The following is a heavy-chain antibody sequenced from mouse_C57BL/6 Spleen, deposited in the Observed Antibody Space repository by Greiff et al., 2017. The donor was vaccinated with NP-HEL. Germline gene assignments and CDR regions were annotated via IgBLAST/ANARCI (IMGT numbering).Heavy chain of an antibody. D-gene: IGHD2-1*01. CDR3: ARVDIYYGNYDAMDY. Sequence: QVQLQQSGPELVKPGASVKISCKASGYAFSSSWMNWVKQRPGKGLEWIGRIYPGDGDTNYNGKFKGKATLTADKSSSTAYMQLSSLTSEDSAVYFGARVDIYYGNYDAMDYWGQGTSVTVSS. CDR1: GYAFSSSW. V-gene: IGHV1-82*01. CDR2: IYPGDGDT. J-gene: IGHJ4*01.